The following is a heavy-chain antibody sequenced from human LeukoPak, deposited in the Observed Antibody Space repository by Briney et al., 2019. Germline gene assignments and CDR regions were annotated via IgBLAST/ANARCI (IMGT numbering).Heavy chain of an antibody. Sequence: SETLSLTCTVSGGSISSYYWSWIRQPPGKGLEWIGYIYYSGSTNYNPSLKSRGTISVDTSKNQLSLKLSSVTAADTAVYYCARTVGISMVRGVIWWFDPWGQGTLVTVSS. J-gene: IGHJ5*02. CDR1: GGSISSYY. V-gene: IGHV4-59*01. D-gene: IGHD3-10*01. CDR3: ARTVGISMVRGVIWWFDP. CDR2: IYYSGST.